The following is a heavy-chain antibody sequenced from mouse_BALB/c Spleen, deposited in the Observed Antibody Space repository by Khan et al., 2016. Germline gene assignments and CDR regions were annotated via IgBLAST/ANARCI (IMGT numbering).Heavy chain of an antibody. CDR2: ISYSGST. J-gene: IGHJ2*01. D-gene: IGHD2-3*01. Sequence: EVQLQESGPSLVKPSQTLSLTCSVTGDSITGGYWNWIRKFPGNKLEYMGYISYSGSTYYNPSLKSRISITRDTSKNQYYLQLNSVTTEDTATYYCARYDGYYFDYWGQGTTLTVSS. CDR1: GDSITGGY. CDR3: ARYDGYYFDY. V-gene: IGHV3-8*02.